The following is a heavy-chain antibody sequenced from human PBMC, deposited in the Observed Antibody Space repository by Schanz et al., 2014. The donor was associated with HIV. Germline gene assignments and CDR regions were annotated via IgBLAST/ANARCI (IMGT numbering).Heavy chain of an antibody. CDR2: IIPIFGTT. V-gene: IGHV1-69*01. J-gene: IGHJ3*02. CDR1: GGTFSSYA. D-gene: IGHD5-18*01. CDR3: ASGRFDTVIWWGDAFLI. Sequence: QVQLVQSGAEVKKPGSSVKVSCKASGGTFSSYAISWVRQAPGQGLEWMGGIIPIFGTTNYAQKFQGRVTITADESTSPAYMELSSLRSEDTAVYYCASGRFDTVIWWGDAFLIWGRGTMVTVSS.